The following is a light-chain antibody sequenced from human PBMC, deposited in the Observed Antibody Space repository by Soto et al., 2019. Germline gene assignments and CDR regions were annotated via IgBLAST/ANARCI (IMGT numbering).Light chain of an antibody. CDR1: QSIGAS. Sequence: DIQMTQSPSTLSASVGDRVTITCRATQSIGASLAWYQQQPGKGPKLLIYDASTLEPGVPTRFSGSGSGTEFTVTISSLQPDDFASYYCQQYTSYPYTFGQGTKLMI. J-gene: IGKJ2*01. CDR3: QQYTSYPYT. V-gene: IGKV1-5*01. CDR2: DAS.